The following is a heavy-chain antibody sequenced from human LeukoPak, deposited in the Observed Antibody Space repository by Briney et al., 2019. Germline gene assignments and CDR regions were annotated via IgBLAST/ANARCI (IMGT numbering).Heavy chain of an antibody. J-gene: IGHJ4*02. V-gene: IGHV3-48*03. Sequence: GGSLRLSCAASGFTFSSYEMNWVRQAPGKGLEWVSFISSSGSAIHYADSVRGRFTISRDNAKNSLYLQMIRLRAEDTAVYYCAREKLSFFDSSGYFDYWGQGTLVTVSS. D-gene: IGHD3-22*01. CDR1: GFTFSSYE. CDR3: AREKLSFFDSSGYFDY. CDR2: ISSSGSAI.